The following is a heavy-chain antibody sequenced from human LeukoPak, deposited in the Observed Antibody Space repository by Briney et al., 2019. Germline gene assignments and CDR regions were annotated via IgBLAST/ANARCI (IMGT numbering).Heavy chain of an antibody. D-gene: IGHD2-2*01. CDR3: ARFLSYCSSTSCYEGVGEYYFDY. V-gene: IGHV4-34*01. CDR2: IYYSGST. CDR1: GGSFSGYY. J-gene: IGHJ4*02. Sequence: SSETLSLTCAVYGGSFSGYYWSWIRQPPGKGLEWIGSIYYSGSTYYNPSLKSRVTISVDTSKNQFSLKLSSVTAADTAVYYCARFLSYCSSTSCYEGVGEYYFDYWGQGTLVTVSS.